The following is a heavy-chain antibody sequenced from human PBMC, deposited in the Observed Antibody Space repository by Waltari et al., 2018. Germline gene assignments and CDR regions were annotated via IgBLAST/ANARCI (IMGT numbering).Heavy chain of an antibody. D-gene: IGHD3-10*01. Sequence: QVQLVESGGGVVQPGRSLRLSCAASGFTFSSYAMHWVRQAPGKGLEWVAVISYDGSNKYYADSGKGRFTISRDNSKNTLYLQMNSLRAEDTAVYYCARERAGRRAFDIWGQGTMVTVSS. CDR1: GFTFSSYA. CDR2: ISYDGSNK. J-gene: IGHJ3*02. CDR3: ARERAGRRAFDI. V-gene: IGHV3-30-3*01.